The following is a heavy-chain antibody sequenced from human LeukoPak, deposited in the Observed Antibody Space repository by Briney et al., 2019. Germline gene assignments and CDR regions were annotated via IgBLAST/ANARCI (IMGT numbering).Heavy chain of an antibody. J-gene: IGHJ6*03. CDR3: AREISRGHYYYYMDV. CDR2: VDHTGST. Sequence: TSETLSLTCSVSDDSITMYYWTWIRQPPGKGLEWIGYVDHTGSTNFNPSLNGRVSISRDTTKNLFSLRLSSVTAADTAVYYCAREISRGHYYYYMDVWGKGTTVTVSS. V-gene: IGHV4-59*01. D-gene: IGHD2-15*01. CDR1: DDSITMYY.